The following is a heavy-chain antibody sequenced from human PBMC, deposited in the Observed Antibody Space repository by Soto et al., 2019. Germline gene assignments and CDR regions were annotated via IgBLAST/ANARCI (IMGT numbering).Heavy chain of an antibody. J-gene: IGHJ4*02. Sequence: PSETLSLTCTVSGGSISSGGYYWSWIRQHPGKGLEWIGYIYYSGSTYYNPSLKSRVTISVDTSKNQFSLKLSSVTAADTAVYYCARADYPTTSIIDYWGQGTLVTVSS. CDR2: IYYSGST. V-gene: IGHV4-31*03. CDR3: ARADYPTTSIIDY. D-gene: IGHD4-17*01. CDR1: GGSISSGGYY.